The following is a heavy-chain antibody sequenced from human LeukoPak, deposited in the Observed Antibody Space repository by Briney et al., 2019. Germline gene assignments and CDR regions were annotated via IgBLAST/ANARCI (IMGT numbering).Heavy chain of an antibody. V-gene: IGHV4-34*01. J-gene: IGHJ6*02. D-gene: IGHD2-2*02. Sequence: SSETLSLTCAVYGGSFSGYYWSWIRQPPGKGLEWIGEINHSGSTNYNPSLKSRVTISVETSKNQFSLKLSSVTAADTAVYYCARGNTDAYYYYYGMDVWGQGTTVTVSS. CDR3: ARGNTDAYYYYYGMDV. CDR2: INHSGST. CDR1: GGSFSGYY.